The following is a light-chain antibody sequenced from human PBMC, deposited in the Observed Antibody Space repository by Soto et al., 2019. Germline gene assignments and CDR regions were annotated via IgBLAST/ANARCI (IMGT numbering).Light chain of an antibody. V-gene: IGKV1-5*03. CDR3: QQYNSYSEA. CDR1: QSISIW. CDR2: KAS. J-gene: IGKJ1*01. Sequence: DIQMTQSPSTLSASVGDRVTITCRASQSISIWLAWYQQKPGSAPKLLIYKASSLETGVPSRFSGSGSGTEFTLTISSLQPDDFATYYCQQYNSYSEAFGQGTKVDIK.